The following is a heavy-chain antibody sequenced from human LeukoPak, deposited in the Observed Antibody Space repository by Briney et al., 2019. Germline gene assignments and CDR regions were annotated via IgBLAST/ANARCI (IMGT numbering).Heavy chain of an antibody. Sequence: GGSPRLSCAASGFTFSTYWMTWVRRAPGKGLEWVANIKEDGSREYYVDSVKGRFTISRDNAKNSLYLQMDSLTAEDTAVYYCARDSPGYGAYVSWGQGTLVSVSS. CDR1: GFTFSTYW. CDR2: IKEDGSRE. CDR3: ARDSPGYGAYVS. D-gene: IGHD5-12*01. J-gene: IGHJ1*01. V-gene: IGHV3-7*01.